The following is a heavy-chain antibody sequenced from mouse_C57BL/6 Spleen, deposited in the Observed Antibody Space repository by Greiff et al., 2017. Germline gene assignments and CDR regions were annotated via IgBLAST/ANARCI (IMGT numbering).Heavy chain of an antibody. Sequence: QVQLKESGAELARPGASVKLSCKASGYTFTSYGISWVKQRTGQGLEWIGEIYPRSGNTYYNEKFKGKATLTADKSSSTAYMELRSLTSEASAVYFCAREGSNSSWFAYWGQGTLVTVSA. D-gene: IGHD2-5*01. CDR3: AREGSNSSWFAY. V-gene: IGHV1-81*01. CDR2: IYPRSGNT. CDR1: GYTFTSYG. J-gene: IGHJ3*01.